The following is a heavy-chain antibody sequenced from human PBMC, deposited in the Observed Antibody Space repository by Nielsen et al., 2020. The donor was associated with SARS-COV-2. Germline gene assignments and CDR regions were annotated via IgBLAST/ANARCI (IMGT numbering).Heavy chain of an antibody. CDR3: ARGGTIFGVVTRMDV. CDR1: GGSISSGGYY. D-gene: IGHD3-3*01. J-gene: IGHJ6*02. Sequence: SETLSLTCTVSGGSISSGGYYWSWIRQHPGKGLKWIGYIYYSGSTYYNPSLKSRVTISVDTSKNQFSLKLSSVTAADTAVYYCARGGTIFGVVTRMDVWGQGTTVTVSS. CDR2: IYYSGST. V-gene: IGHV4-31*03.